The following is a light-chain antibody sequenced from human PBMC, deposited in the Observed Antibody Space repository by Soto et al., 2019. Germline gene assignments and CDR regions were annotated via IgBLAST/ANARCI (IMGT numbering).Light chain of an antibody. CDR1: QSVIGSY. CDR3: QQYCSSSIT. Sequence: ESVLTQSPDTLSLSPGERATLSCRASQSVIGSYLAWYQQKPGQAPRLLFYAASTRATGIPDRFSGSGSGTDFTLTISRLEPEDFEVYYCQQYCSSSITFGQGTRLDNK. V-gene: IGKV3-20*01. J-gene: IGKJ5*01. CDR2: AAS.